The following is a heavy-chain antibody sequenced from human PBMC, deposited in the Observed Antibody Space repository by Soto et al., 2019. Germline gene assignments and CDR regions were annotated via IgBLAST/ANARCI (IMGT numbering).Heavy chain of an antibody. Sequence: RASVKVSCKASGGTFSSYAISWVRQAPGQGLEWMGGIIPIFGTANYAQKFQGRVTITADESTSTAYMELSSLRSEGTAVYYCARKASYYYNSSGYPTSVYYYYGVDVWGQGTTVTVSS. D-gene: IGHD3-22*01. CDR2: IIPIFGTA. J-gene: IGHJ6*02. CDR1: GGTFSSYA. CDR3: ARKASYYYNSSGYPTSVYYYYGVDV. V-gene: IGHV1-69*13.